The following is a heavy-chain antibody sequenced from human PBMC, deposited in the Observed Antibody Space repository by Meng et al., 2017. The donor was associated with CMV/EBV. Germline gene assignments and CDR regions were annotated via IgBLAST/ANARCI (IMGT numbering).Heavy chain of an antibody. CDR1: GFTFSSYW. V-gene: IGHV3-74*01. J-gene: IGHJ6*02. CDR3: ARDHRSMDV. Sequence: GESLKISCAASGFTFSSYWMHWVRQAPGKGLVWVSRINSDGSSTSYADSVKGRFTISRDNAKNTLYLQMNCLRAEDTAVYYCARDHRSMDVWGQGTTVTVSS. CDR2: INSDGSST.